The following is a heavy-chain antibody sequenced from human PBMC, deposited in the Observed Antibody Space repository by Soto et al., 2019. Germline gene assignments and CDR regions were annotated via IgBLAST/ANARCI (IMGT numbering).Heavy chain of an antibody. V-gene: IGHV1-18*01. D-gene: IGHD2-15*01. J-gene: IGHJ5*02. CDR3: ARMGYCSGGSCSRPFWFDP. CDR2: ISAYNGNT. CDR1: GYTFTSYG. Sequence: ASVKVSCKASGYTFTSYGISWVRQAPGQGLEWMGWISAYNGNTNYAQKLQGRVTMTTDTSTSTAYMELRSLRSDDTAVYYCARMGYCSGGSCSRPFWFDPWGQGTLVTVSS.